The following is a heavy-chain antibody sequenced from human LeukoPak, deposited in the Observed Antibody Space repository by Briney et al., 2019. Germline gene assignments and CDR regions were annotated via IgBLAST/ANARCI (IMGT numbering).Heavy chain of an antibody. Sequence: KASETLSLTCTVSGGSISSYYWSWIRQPPGKGLEWIGYIYYSGSTNYNPSLKSRVTISVDTSKNQFSLKLSSVTAADTAVYYCARKGYCSSTTCYEDAFNIWGQGTMVTVSS. CDR1: GGSISSYY. D-gene: IGHD2-2*01. J-gene: IGHJ3*02. CDR3: ARKGYCSSTTCYEDAFNI. CDR2: IYYSGST. V-gene: IGHV4-59*01.